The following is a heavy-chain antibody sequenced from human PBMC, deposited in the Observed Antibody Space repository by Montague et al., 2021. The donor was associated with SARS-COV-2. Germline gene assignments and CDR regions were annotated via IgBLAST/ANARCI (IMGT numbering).Heavy chain of an antibody. J-gene: IGHJ4*02. CDR3: TRGLYAAYH. Sequence: SLRLSCPASGFTFSDYAMNWVRQAPGKGLEWVSSINYRGTYYADSVRGRFTISRDNSKNTLYLQMHSLRAEGTAVYYCTRGLYAAYHWGQGTLVTVSS. CDR2: INYRGT. CDR1: GFTFSDYA. D-gene: IGHD2/OR15-2a*01. V-gene: IGHV3-23*01.